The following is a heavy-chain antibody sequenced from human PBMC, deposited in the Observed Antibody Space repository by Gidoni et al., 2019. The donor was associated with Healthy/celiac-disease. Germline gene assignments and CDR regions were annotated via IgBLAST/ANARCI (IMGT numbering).Heavy chain of an antibody. D-gene: IGHD3-10*01. Sequence: EVQLVESGGGLVQPGGSLRLSCAASGFPFSSYTMHLFRQAPGKGLEWVSYISSSSSTIYYADSVKGRFTISRDNAKNSLYLQMNSLRAEDTAVYYCARDYGITYYYGSGSYNYGMDVWGQGTTVTVSS. CDR3: ARDYGITYYYGSGSYNYGMDV. CDR2: ISSSSSTI. V-gene: IGHV3-48*01. J-gene: IGHJ6*02. CDR1: GFPFSSYT.